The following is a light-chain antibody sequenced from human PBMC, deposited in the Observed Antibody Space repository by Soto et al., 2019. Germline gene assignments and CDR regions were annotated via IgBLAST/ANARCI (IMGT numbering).Light chain of an antibody. J-gene: IGLJ2*01. CDR1: SSDVGAYKF. CDR3: GSYTRSNTLA. CDR2: EVS. V-gene: IGLV2-14*01. Sequence: QSALTQPASVSGSPGQSITISCTGTSSDVGAYKFVSWYQQHPGKAPKLMIYEVSHRPSGVSNRFSGSKSGNTASLTISGLQAEDEADYYCGSYTRSNTLAFGGGTKVTVL.